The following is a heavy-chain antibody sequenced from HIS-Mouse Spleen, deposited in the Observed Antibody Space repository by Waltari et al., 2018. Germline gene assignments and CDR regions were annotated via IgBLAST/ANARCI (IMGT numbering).Heavy chain of an antibody. CDR3: ARGHDYSNYFDY. V-gene: IGHV1-8*01. CDR2: MNPKSGNK. CDR1: GYTFTSYD. D-gene: IGHD4-4*01. J-gene: IGHJ4*02. Sequence: QVQLVQSGAEVKKPGASVKVSCKASGYTFTSYDLNWVRQATGQGLEWMGWMNPKSGNKGYAQKFQGRVTMTRNTSISTAHMELSSLRSEDTAVYYCARGHDYSNYFDYWGQGTLVTVSS.